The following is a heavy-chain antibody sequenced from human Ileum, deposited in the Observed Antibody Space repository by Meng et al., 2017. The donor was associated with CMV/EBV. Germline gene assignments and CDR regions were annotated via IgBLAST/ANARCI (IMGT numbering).Heavy chain of an antibody. CDR2: IDSGGST. Sequence: VESGGGLFQPGWSLRLFCVASVLAVKSNYMNWVRQGPGKGLDWVSLIDSGGSTYYADSVKGRFTISRDISKNTMDLQMDSLRVEDTAVYYCAMGWLHSWGQGTLVTVSS. D-gene: IGHD5-12*01. J-gene: IGHJ4*02. V-gene: IGHV3-66*01. CDR1: VLAVKSNY. CDR3: AMGWLHS.